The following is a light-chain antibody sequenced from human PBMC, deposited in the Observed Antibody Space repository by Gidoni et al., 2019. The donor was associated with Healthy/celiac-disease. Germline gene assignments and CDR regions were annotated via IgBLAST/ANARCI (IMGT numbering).Light chain of an antibody. Sequence: EIVLTQSPGTLSLSPGERATLSCSASQSVSSSYLAWYQQKPGQASRLLIYGASSRATGIPDRFSGSGSGTYFTLTISRLEPEDFAVYYCQQYGSSPPLTFGGGTKVEIK. CDR3: QQYGSSPPLT. J-gene: IGKJ4*01. CDR2: GAS. CDR1: QSVSSSY. V-gene: IGKV3-20*01.